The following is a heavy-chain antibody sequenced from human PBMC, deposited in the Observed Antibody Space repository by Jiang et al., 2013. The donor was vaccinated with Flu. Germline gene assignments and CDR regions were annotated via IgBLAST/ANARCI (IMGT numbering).Heavy chain of an antibody. Sequence: GLVKPSETLSLTCTVSGGSISSSSYYWGWIRQPPGKGLEWIGHIYYSGTTNYNPSLKSRVTISVDTSKNQFSLKLTSVTAADTAMYYCARSIVPRTYYYFDSWGQGTLVTVSS. CDR3: ARSIVPRTYYYFDS. D-gene: IGHD2-2*01. CDR1: GGSISSSSYY. J-gene: IGHJ4*02. CDR2: IYYSGTT. V-gene: IGHV4-61*05.